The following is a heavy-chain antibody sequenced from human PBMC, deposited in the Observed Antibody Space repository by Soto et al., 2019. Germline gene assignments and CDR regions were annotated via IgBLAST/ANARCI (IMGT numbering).Heavy chain of an antibody. CDR1: GYTFTSYY. CDR2: INPSGGST. J-gene: IGHJ4*02. Sequence: QVQLVQSGAEVKKPGASVKVSCKASGYTFTSYYMHWVRQAPGQGLEWMGIINPSGGSTSYAQKFQGRVTMSRDTSTSTVYMELSSLRSEDTAVYYCARDGSLLWFGELSLAEGGFAYWGQGTLVTVSS. D-gene: IGHD3-10*01. CDR3: ARDGSLLWFGELSLAEGGFAY. V-gene: IGHV1-46*03.